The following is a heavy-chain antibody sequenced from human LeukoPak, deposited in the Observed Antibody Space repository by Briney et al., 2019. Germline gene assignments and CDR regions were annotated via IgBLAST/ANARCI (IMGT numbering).Heavy chain of an antibody. D-gene: IGHD3-22*01. CDR3: STYRFNYNISGSDY. CDR2: IKSKTDGGTT. Sequence: PGGSLRLSCATSRFTFSNAWMSWVRQAPGKGLEWLGRIKSKTDGGTTDYTAPVKGRFTISRDDSKNTLYLQMNSLKTEGTAVYYCSTYRFNYNISGSDYWGQGTLVTVSS. CDR1: RFTFSNAW. J-gene: IGHJ4*02. V-gene: IGHV3-15*01.